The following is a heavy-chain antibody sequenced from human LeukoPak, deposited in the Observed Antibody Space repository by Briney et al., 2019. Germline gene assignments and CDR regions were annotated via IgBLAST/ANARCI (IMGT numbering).Heavy chain of an antibody. D-gene: IGHD2-15*01. V-gene: IGHV1-46*01. J-gene: IGHJ5*02. Sequence: PVASVTVSCKASGYTFTSYYMHWVRQAPGQGLEWMGIINPSGGSTSYAQKFQGRVTMTRDTSTSTVYMELSSLRSEDTAVYYCARSVVVVAQFDRWGQGTLVTVSS. CDR3: ARSVVVVAQFDR. CDR2: INPSGGST. CDR1: GYTFTSYY.